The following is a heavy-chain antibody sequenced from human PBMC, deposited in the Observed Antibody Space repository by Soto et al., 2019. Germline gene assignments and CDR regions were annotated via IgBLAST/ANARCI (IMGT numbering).Heavy chain of an antibody. V-gene: IGHV3-30*03. CDR3: VRELDGLDV. J-gene: IGHJ6*02. CDR2: ISYDGSNK. CDR1: GFTFSSYG. Sequence: GGSLRLSCAASGFTFSSYGMHWVRQAPGKGLEWVAVISYDGSNKYYADSVKGRFTISRDNSKNTLYLQMNSLRAEDTAVYYCVRELDGLDVWGQGTTVTVSS.